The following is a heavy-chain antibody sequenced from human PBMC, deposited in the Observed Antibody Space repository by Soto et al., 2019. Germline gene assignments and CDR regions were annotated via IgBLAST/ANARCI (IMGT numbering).Heavy chain of an antibody. D-gene: IGHD5-18*01. Sequence: SVKVSCKASGGTFSSYAISWVRQAPGQGLEWMGGIIPIFGTANYAQNVQGRVVMTTDISTNIVYLELRSLRSDDTAMYYCGRCRTDSYAMDVWGQGTTVTVSS. CDR2: IIPIFGTA. CDR1: GGTFSSYA. V-gene: IGHV1-69*05. J-gene: IGHJ6*02. CDR3: GRCRTDSYAMDV.